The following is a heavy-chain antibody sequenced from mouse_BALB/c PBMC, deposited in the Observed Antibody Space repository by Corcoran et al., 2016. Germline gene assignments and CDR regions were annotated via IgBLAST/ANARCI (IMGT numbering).Heavy chain of an antibody. CDR3: ARGAVPYAMDY. Sequence: QIQLVQSGPELKKPGETVKISCKASGYTFTNYGMNWVKQAPGKGLKWMGWINTYTGEPTYADDFKGRFAFSLENSDSTAYLQINNLKNEDMATYFCARGAVPYAMDYWGQGTSVTVSS. J-gene: IGHJ4*01. CDR1: GYTFTNYG. CDR2: INTYTGEP. V-gene: IGHV9-1*02.